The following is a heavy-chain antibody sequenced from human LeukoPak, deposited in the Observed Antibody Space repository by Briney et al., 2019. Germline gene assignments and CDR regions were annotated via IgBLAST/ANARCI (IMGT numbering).Heavy chain of an antibody. J-gene: IGHJ4*02. D-gene: IGHD5-12*01. CDR2: IKQDGSEK. CDR1: GLTFSNYW. Sequence: GGSLRLSCAASGLTFSNYWMDWVRQAPGKGLEWVANIKQDGSEKNYVDSAKGRFTISRDNAKNSLYLQMNSLRAEDTAMYYCARGRYSGTTYYFDYRGQGTLVTVSS. V-gene: IGHV3-7*03. CDR3: ARGRYSGTTYYFDY.